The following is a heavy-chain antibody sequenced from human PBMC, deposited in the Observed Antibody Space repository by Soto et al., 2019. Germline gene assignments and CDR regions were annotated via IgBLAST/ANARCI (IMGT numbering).Heavy chain of an antibody. V-gene: IGHV3-23*01. J-gene: IGHJ6*02. D-gene: IGHD3-22*01. Sequence: EVQLLESGGGFIHPGGSLRLSCAASGFSFSSFAMNWVRQAPGKGLERVSIISGSADSTFYADSVKGRFTISRDNSKSTLYLQMIILRAEDTAVYYCAKTRRAMIYAKSVYGMDSWGQGTTVTVSS. CDR2: ISGSADST. CDR1: GFSFSSFA. CDR3: AKTRRAMIYAKSVYGMDS.